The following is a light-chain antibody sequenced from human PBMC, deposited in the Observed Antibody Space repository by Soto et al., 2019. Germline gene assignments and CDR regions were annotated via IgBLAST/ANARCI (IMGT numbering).Light chain of an antibody. J-gene: IGKJ4*01. Sequence: EILLTQSPGTLSLSPGDRATLSCRASQSLTSSFLAWYQQKPGQTPRLLIYGASIRATDIPDRFSGSGSGTDFTLTISRLEPEDVAVYFCQQYGRLPLSFGGGTKVEIK. CDR3: QQYGRLPLS. CDR2: GAS. V-gene: IGKV3-20*01. CDR1: QSLTSSF.